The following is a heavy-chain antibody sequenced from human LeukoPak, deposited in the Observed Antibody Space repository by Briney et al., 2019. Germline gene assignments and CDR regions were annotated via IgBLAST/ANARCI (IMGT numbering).Heavy chain of an antibody. V-gene: IGHV1-8*03. J-gene: IGHJ5*02. CDR1: GYTFTSYD. CDR2: MNPNSGNT. Sequence: ASVKVSCKASGYTFTSYDINWVRQTTGQGLEWMGWMNPNSGNTGYAQKFQGRVTITRNTSISTAYMELSSLRSEDTAVYYCARGEVGRDWFDPWGQGTLVTVSS. D-gene: IGHD1-26*01. CDR3: ARGEVGRDWFDP.